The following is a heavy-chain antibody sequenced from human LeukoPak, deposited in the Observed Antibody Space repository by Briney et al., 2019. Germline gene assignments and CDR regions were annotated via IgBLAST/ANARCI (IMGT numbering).Heavy chain of an antibody. V-gene: IGHV3-21*04. D-gene: IGHD6-19*01. Sequence: PGGSLRLSCAASGFTFSSYSMNWVRQAPGKGLEWVSSISSSSYIYYADSVKGRFTISRDNSKNTLYLQMNSLRAEDTAVYYCAKGSSGRQTIVDYWGQGTLVTVSS. CDR1: GFTFSSYS. CDR2: ISSSSYI. CDR3: AKGSSGRQTIVDY. J-gene: IGHJ4*02.